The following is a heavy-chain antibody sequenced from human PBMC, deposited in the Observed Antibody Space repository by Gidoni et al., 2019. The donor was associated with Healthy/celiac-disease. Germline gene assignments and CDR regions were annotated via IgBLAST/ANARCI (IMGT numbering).Heavy chain of an antibody. CDR3: ARARVHDYGDYYFDY. V-gene: IGHV4-61*02. CDR2: IYTSGST. J-gene: IGHJ4*02. CDR1: GGSISSGSYY. D-gene: IGHD4-17*01. Sequence: QVQLQESGPGLVKPSQTLSLTCTVSGGSISSGSYYWSWIRQPAGKGLEWIGRIYTSGSTNYNPSLKSRVTISVDTSKNQFSLKLSSVTAADTAVYYCARARVHDYGDYYFDYWGQGTLVTVSS.